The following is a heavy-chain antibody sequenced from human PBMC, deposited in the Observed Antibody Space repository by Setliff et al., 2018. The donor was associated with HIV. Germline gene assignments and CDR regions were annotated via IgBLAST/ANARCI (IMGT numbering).Heavy chain of an antibody. CDR2: ICYSGSV. D-gene: IGHD6-19*01. J-gene: IGHJ4*02. CDR1: GGSISSSSDY. CDR3: ARQNSGWGVGLYYFDY. Sequence: SETLSLTCSVSGGSISSSSDYWVWIRQPPGKGLEWIGSICYSGSVYYNPSLQSRVTISVDTPSNQFSLKLSSVTAADTALYYCARQNSGWGVGLYYFDYWGQGTLVTVSS. V-gene: IGHV4-39*01.